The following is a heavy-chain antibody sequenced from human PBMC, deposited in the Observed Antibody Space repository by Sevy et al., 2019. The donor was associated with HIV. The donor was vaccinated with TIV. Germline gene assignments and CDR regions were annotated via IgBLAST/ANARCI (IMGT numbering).Heavy chain of an antibody. CDR1: GFILNFHG. CDR2: IWHDGSNK. D-gene: IGHD4-4*01. J-gene: IGHJ5*02. V-gene: IGHV3-30*02. Sequence: GGSLRLSCAASGFILNFHGMHWVRQAPGKGLEWVAFIWHDGSNKYMADSVKGRFTISRDNSKNTLFLQMNSPTVEDTAVYYCARETDNSARWLDPWGQGTLVTVSS. CDR3: ARETDNSARWLDP.